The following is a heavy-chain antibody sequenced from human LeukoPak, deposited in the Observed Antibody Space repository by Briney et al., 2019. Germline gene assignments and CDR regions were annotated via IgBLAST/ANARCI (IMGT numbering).Heavy chain of an antibody. CDR3: ASGTTVVTNQFDY. D-gene: IGHD4-23*01. Sequence: GGSLRLSCAASGFTFSSYSIHWVRQAPGKGLEWVAVISYDGSNKYYADSVKGRFTISRDNSKNTLYLEMNSLRTEDTAVYYCASGTTVVTNQFDYWGQGTLLTVSS. CDR2: ISYDGSNK. V-gene: IGHV3-30*03. J-gene: IGHJ4*02. CDR1: GFTFSSYS.